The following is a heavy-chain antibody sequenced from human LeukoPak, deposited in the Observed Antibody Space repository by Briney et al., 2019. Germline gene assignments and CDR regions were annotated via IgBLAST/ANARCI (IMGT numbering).Heavy chain of an antibody. D-gene: IGHD6-13*01. Sequence: GGSLRLSCAASGFTFSSYWMSWVRQAPGKGLEWVANIKQDGSEKYYVDSVKGRFTISRDNAKNSLYLQMNTLRAEDTAVYYCASRYSSSWYYYYYYMDVWGKGTTVTVSS. CDR2: IKQDGSEK. CDR3: ASRYSSSWYYYYYYMDV. CDR1: GFTFSSYW. J-gene: IGHJ6*03. V-gene: IGHV3-7*01.